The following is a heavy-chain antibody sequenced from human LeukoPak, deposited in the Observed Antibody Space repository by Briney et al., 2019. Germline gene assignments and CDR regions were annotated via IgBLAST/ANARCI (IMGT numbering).Heavy chain of an antibody. CDR1: GYTFTSYA. V-gene: IGHV1-3*01. CDR3: ARVGCSGGSCYPIEAFDI. D-gene: IGHD2-15*01. J-gene: IGHJ3*02. Sequence: ASVKVSCKASGYTFTSYAMHWVRQAPGQRLEWMGWINAGNGNTKYSQKFQGRVNITRDTSASTAYMELSSLRSEDTAVYYCARVGCSGGSCYPIEAFDIWGQGTMVTVSS. CDR2: INAGNGNT.